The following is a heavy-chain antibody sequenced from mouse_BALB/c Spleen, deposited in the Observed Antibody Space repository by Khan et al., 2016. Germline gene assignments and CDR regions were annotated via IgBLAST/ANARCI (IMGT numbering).Heavy chain of an antibody. CDR1: GYTFTNYG. Sequence: QIQLVQSGPELKKPGETVKISCKASGYTFTNYGMNWVKQAPGKGLKWMGWINTYTGETTYPDDFKGRFAFSLDTSASTAYMQINNLKNEDSATYFCARRVYYGSSYDVMDYWGQGTSVTVSS. CDR2: INTYTGET. CDR3: ARRVYYGSSYDVMDY. D-gene: IGHD1-1*01. V-gene: IGHV9-1*02. J-gene: IGHJ4*01.